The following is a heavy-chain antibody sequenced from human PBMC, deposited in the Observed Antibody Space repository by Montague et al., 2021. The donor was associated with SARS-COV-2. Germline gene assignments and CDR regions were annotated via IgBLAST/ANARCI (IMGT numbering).Heavy chain of an antibody. CDR1: GLSFSDYD. CDR3: AADPEVQKHRLAHFDY. J-gene: IGHJ4*02. Sequence: SLRLSCAASGLSFSDYDMNWVRQAPGKGLGWVSSISATGSYIYYGDSVKGRFAISRDNAKKSLYLQMDSLRAEDTAVYYCAADPEVQKHRLAHFDYWGQGTLVTVSS. V-gene: IGHV3-21*01. CDR2: ISATGSYI. D-gene: IGHD6-25*01.